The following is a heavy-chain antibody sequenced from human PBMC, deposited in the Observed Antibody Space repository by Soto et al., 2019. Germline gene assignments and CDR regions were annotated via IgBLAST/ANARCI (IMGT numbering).Heavy chain of an antibody. V-gene: IGHV3-23*01. J-gene: IGHJ4*02. Sequence: EVQLLESGGGLVQPGGSLRLSCAASGFTFSSCAMSWVRQAPGKGLEWVSAISGHGGNTYYADSVKGRSTDSRDNSENTLYLQMNSLRAEDTAVYYCAKSIAARPYDYWSQGTLVTVSS. CDR1: GFTFSSCA. D-gene: IGHD6-6*01. CDR3: AKSIAARPYDY. CDR2: ISGHGGNT.